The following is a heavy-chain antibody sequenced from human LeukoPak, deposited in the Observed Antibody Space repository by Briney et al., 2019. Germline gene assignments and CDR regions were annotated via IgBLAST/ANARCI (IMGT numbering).Heavy chain of an antibody. CDR1: GFTFSDYA. J-gene: IGHJ4*02. CDR2: IRSTSSTM. V-gene: IGHV3-48*02. CDR3: ARDLASCGGDCHVDY. Sequence: GGSLRLSCAASGFTFSDYAMNWVRQAPGKGLEWVSYIRSTSSTMYYADSVKGRFTISRDNAKNSLFLQMNSLRDEDTAVYYCARDLASCGGDCHVDYWGQGTLVTVSS. D-gene: IGHD2-21*02.